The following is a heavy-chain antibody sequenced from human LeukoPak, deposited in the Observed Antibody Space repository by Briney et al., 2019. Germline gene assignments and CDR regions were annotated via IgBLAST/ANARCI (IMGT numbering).Heavy chain of an antibody. D-gene: IGHD1-26*01. V-gene: IGHV3-21*01. J-gene: IGHJ3*02. CDR1: GFTFSSYS. CDR3: ARASYSGSYYGLYRVCAFDI. CDR2: ISSSSYI. Sequence: GGSLRLSCAASGFTFSSYSMKWVRQAPGKELEWVSCISSSSYIYYADSVKGRFTISRDNAKNSLYLQMNSLRAEDTAVYYCARASYSGSYYGLYRVCAFDIWGQGTMVTVSS.